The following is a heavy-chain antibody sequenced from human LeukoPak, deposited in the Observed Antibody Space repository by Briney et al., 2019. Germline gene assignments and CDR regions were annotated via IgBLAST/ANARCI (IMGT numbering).Heavy chain of an antibody. CDR3: AKGAYDYIEMGYFDY. CDR1: ELSISNSA. J-gene: IGHJ4*02. CDR2: IIASSGST. V-gene: IGHV3-23*01. Sequence: GGSLRLSCAASELSISNSAMSWVRQAPGKGLEWVSLIIASSGSTFYADSVKGRFTISRDISRNTLYLKMNSLRAEGTAVYYCAKGAYDYIEMGYFDYWGQGTLVTVSS. D-gene: IGHD5-12*01.